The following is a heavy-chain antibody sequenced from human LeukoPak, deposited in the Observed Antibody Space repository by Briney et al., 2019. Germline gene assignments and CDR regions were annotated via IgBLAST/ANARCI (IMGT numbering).Heavy chain of an antibody. D-gene: IGHD6-19*01. CDR3: AKDPSRYAGQQWLVDPQPY. CDR2: ISYDGSNK. V-gene: IGHV3-30-3*01. Sequence: GGSLRLSCAVSGFTFGSYAMHWVRQAPGKGLEWVAVISYDGSNKYYADSVKGRFTISRDNSKNTLYLQMNSLRAEDTAVYYCAKDPSRYAGQQWLVDPQPYWGQGTLVTVSS. CDR1: GFTFGSYA. J-gene: IGHJ4*02.